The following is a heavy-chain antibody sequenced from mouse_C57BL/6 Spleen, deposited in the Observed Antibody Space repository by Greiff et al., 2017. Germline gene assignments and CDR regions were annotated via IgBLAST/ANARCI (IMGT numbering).Heavy chain of an antibody. J-gene: IGHJ4*01. D-gene: IGHD4-1*01. Sequence: VQLVESGPGLVQPSQSLSITCTVSGFSLTSYGVHWVRQSPGTGLEWLGVIWSGGSTDYNAAFISRLSISKDNSKSQVFFKMNSLQDDDTAIYYCARNGLTGSGAMDYWGQGTSVTVSS. CDR1: GFSLTSYG. CDR2: IWSGGST. V-gene: IGHV2-2*01. CDR3: ARNGLTGSGAMDY.